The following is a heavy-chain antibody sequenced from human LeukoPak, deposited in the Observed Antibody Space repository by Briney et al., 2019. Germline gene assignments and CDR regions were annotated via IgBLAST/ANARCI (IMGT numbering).Heavy chain of an antibody. CDR2: IYYSGST. CDR3: ARRVGGSHLDY. D-gene: IGHD1-26*01. CDR1: GGSITSYY. Sequence: SDTLSLTCTVSGGSITSYYWSWIRQPPGKGLEWIGYIYYSGSTNYNPSLKRRVTMSVDTSKNQFSLKLSSVTAADTAVYYCARRVGGSHLDYWGQGTLVTVSS. V-gene: IGHV4-59*08. J-gene: IGHJ4*02.